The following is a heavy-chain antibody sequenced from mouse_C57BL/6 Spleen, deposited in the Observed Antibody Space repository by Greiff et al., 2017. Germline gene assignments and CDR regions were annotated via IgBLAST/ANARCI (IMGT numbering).Heavy chain of an antibody. J-gene: IGHJ4*01. Sequence: QVQLKESGAELVKPGASVKISCKASGYAFSSYWMNWVKQRPGKGLEWIGQIYPGDGDTNYNGKFKGKATLTADKSSSTAYMQLSSLTSEDSAVYFCARSYYGSSYYYAMDYWGKGTSVTVSS. CDR1: GYAFSSYW. D-gene: IGHD1-1*01. CDR2: IYPGDGDT. V-gene: IGHV1-80*01. CDR3: ARSYYGSSYYYAMDY.